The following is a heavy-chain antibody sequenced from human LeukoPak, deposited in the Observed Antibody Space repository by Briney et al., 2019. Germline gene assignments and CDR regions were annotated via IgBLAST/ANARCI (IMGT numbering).Heavy chain of an antibody. J-gene: IGHJ4*02. D-gene: IGHD3-9*01. CDR2: ISGDGEYT. V-gene: IGHV3-43*02. Sequence: PGGSLRLSCAASGFTFDDYAMHWVRQAPGKGLEWVSLISGDGEYTYYADSVRGRFTISRDNSRNSLYLQMNMLRTEDSALYYCARPLLIHDWSSSPADYWGQGTLVTVSS. CDR1: GFTFDDYA. CDR3: ARPLLIHDWSSSPADY.